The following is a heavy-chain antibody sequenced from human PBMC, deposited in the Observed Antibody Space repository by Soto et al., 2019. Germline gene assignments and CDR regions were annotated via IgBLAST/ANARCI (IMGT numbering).Heavy chain of an antibody. CDR3: ARPGGDSGTPRYYHYYGMDV. V-gene: IGHV1-18*01. CDR1: GYTFTSYG. J-gene: IGHJ6*02. Sequence: ASVKVSCKASGYTFTSYGISWVRQAPGQGLEWMGWISAYNGNTNYAQKLQGRVTMTTDTSTSTAYMELRSLRSDDTAVYYCARPGGDSGTPRYYHYYGMDVWGQGTTVTVSS. CDR2: ISAYNGNT. D-gene: IGHD1-26*01.